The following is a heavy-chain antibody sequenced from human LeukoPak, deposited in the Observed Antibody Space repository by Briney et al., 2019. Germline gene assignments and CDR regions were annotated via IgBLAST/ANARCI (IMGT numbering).Heavy chain of an antibody. CDR1: GFTVSSNY. V-gene: IGHV3-53*01. D-gene: IGHD3-16*02. CDR3: ARDYPGYYYYGMDV. CDR2: IYSGGST. Sequence: GGSLRLSCAASGFTVSSNYMSWVRQAPGKGREWVSVIYSGGSTYYADSVKGRFTISRDNSKNTLYLQMNSLRAEDTAVYYCARDYPGYYYYGMDVWGQGATVTVSS. J-gene: IGHJ6*02.